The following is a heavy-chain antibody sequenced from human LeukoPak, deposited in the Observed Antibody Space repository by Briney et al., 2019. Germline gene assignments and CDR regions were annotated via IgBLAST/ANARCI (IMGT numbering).Heavy chain of an antibody. D-gene: IGHD1-26*01. J-gene: IGHJ3*02. CDR3: ARGGSYLSAFDI. CDR2: IYSGGST. Sequence: GGSLRLSCAASGFTVSSNYMSWVRQAPGKGLEWVSIIYSGGSTFYADSVKGRFTISRDNSKNTLYLQMDSLRAEDTAVYYCARGGSYLSAFDIWGQGTMVTVSS. V-gene: IGHV3-53*01. CDR1: GFTVSSNY.